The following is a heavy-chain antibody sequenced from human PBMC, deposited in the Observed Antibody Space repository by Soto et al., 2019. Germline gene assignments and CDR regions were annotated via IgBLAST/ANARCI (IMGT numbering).Heavy chain of an antibody. Sequence: SETLSLTCTVSGGSINTAGHYWSWIRQPPGKGLEWIGYIYYSGSTFYNPSLKRRVSISLDTSNNQFSLKLNFVTAADTAIYYCARGGDEYYFDYWGQGTLVTVSS. CDR2: IYYSGST. J-gene: IGHJ4*02. CDR3: ARGGDEYYFDY. V-gene: IGHV4-31*03. D-gene: IGHD3-10*01. CDR1: GGSINTAGHY.